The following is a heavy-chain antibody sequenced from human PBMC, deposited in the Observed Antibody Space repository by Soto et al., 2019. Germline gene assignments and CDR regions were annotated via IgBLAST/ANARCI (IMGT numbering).Heavy chain of an antibody. CDR3: AREKGYCSSTSCFNYYYYYMDV. CDR2: IYYSGST. D-gene: IGHD2-2*01. Sequence: SETLSLTCTVSGGSISSYYWSWIRQPPGKGLEWIGYIYYSGSTNYNPSLKSRVTISVDTSKNQFSLKLSSVTAADTAVYYCAREKGYCSSTSCFNYYYYYMDVWGKGTTVTVSS. J-gene: IGHJ6*03. V-gene: IGHV4-59*01. CDR1: GGSISSYY.